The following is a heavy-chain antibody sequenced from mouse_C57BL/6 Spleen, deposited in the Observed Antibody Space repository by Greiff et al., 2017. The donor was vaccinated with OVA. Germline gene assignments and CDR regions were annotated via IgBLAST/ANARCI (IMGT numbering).Heavy chain of an antibody. CDR3: ARHEEGSYYGSGGYFDV. J-gene: IGHJ1*03. Sequence: VQLVESGAELVKPGASVKLSCKASGYTFTEYTIHWVKQRSGQGLEWIGWFYPGSGSIKYNEKFKDKATLTADKSSSTVYMELSRLTSEDSAVYFCARHEEGSYYGSGGYFDVWGTGTTVTVSS. CDR1: GYTFTEYT. D-gene: IGHD1-1*01. V-gene: IGHV1-62-2*01. CDR2: FYPGSGSI.